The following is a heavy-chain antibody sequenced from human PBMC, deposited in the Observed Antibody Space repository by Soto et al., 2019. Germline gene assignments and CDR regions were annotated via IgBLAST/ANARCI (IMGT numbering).Heavy chain of an antibody. Sequence: QPGGSLGLSCSASGVTFSSYGMHWVRQAPGKGLEWVAVIWYDGSNKYYADSVKGRFTISRDNSKNTLYLQMNSLRAEDTAVYYCARPDTTTYGDYYYYYGMDVWGQGTTVTVSS. CDR3: ARPDTTTYGDYYYYYGMDV. V-gene: IGHV3-33*01. CDR1: GVTFSSYG. CDR2: IWYDGSNK. J-gene: IGHJ6*02. D-gene: IGHD3-16*01.